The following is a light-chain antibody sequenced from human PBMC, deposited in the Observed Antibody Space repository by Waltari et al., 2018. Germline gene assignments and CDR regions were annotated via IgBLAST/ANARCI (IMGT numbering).Light chain of an antibody. CDR3: GTWDSSLGGAV. CDR2: DKN. V-gene: IGLV1-51*01. J-gene: IGLJ3*02. CDR1: SSNIGLNS. Sequence: QSVLTQPPSGSAAPGQSVAISCSGSSSNIGLNSVSWYQHLPRTAPQLLIYDKNKRPASSPDRFTGSKSGTSATLDITGLQTGDEAEYYCGTWDSSLGGAVFGGGTDLTVI.